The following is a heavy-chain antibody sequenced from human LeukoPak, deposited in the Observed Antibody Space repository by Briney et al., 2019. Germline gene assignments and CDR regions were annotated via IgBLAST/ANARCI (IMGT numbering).Heavy chain of an antibody. Sequence: SETLSLTCAVYGGSFSGYYWSWIRQPPGKGLEWIGEINHSGSTNYNPSLKSRVTISVDTSKNQFSLKLSSVTAADTAVYYCARGRSLRFLEWLLSYYYGMDVWGQGTTVTVSS. V-gene: IGHV4-34*01. CDR2: INHSGST. J-gene: IGHJ6*02. D-gene: IGHD3-3*01. CDR1: GGSFSGYY. CDR3: ARGRSLRFLEWLLSYYYGMDV.